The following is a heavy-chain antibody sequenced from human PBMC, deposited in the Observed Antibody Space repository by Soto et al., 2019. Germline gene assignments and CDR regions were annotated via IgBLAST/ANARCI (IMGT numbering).Heavy chain of an antibody. CDR2: IRAYNGNT. V-gene: IGHV1-18*01. D-gene: IGHD3-10*01. CDR1: GYTFTSYG. Sequence: QVQLVQSGAEVKQPGASVKVSCKASGYTFTSYGISWVRQAPGQGLEWMGWIRAYNGNTNYAQKLQGRVTMTTDTSTSTAYMELRSLRSDDTAVYYCARESDSYGSGSNSDYWGQGTLVTVSS. CDR3: ARESDSYGSGSNSDY. J-gene: IGHJ4*02.